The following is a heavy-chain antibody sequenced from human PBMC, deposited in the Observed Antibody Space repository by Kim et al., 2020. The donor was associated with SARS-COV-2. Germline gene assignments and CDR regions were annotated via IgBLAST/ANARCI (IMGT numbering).Heavy chain of an antibody. D-gene: IGHD3-16*02. CDR2: INAGNGNT. CDR3: ARDGSIMITFGGVIVIPPTSPYYGMDV. CDR1: GYTFTSYA. J-gene: IGHJ6*02. Sequence: ASVKVSCKASGYTFTSYAMHWVRQAPGQRLEWMGWINAGNGNTKYSQKFQGRVTLTRDTSASTAYMELSSLRSEDTAVYYCARDGSIMITFGGVIVIPPTSPYYGMDVWGQGTTVTVSS. V-gene: IGHV1-3*01.